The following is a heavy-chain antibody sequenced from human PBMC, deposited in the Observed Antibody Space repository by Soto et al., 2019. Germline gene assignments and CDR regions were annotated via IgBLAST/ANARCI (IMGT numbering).Heavy chain of an antibody. J-gene: IGHJ6*02. CDR2: ISYDGSNK. CDR3: ARDTDGVYYYYGMDV. CDR1: GFTFSSYA. Sequence: GGSLRLSCAASGFTFSSYAMHWVRQAPGKGLEWVAVISYDGSNKYYADSVKGRFTISRDNSKNTLYLQMNSLRAEDTAVYYCARDTDGVYYYYGMDVWGQGTTVTSP. D-gene: IGHD3-16*01. V-gene: IGHV3-30-3*01.